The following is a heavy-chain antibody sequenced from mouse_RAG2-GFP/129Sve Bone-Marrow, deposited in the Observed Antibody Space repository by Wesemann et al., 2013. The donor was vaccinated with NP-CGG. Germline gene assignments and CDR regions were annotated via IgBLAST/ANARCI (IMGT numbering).Heavy chain of an antibody. CDR3: TRFGYDLYWYFDV. J-gene: IGHJ1*01. CDR1: GYTFTSYY. CDR2: INPSNGGT. V-gene: IGHV1S81*02. D-gene: IGHD2-3*01. Sequence: QVQLQQSGAELVKPGASVKLSCKASGYTFTSYYMYWVKQRPGQGLEWIGEINPSNGGTNFNEKFKSKATLTVDKSSSTAYMQLSSLTSEDSAVYYCTRFGYDLYWYFDVWGAGTTVTVSS.